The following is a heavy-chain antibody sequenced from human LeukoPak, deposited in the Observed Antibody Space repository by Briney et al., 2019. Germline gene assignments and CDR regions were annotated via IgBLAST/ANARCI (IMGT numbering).Heavy chain of an antibody. Sequence: SETLSLTCTVARGSISSDNDYWGWIRQPPGKGLEWIGSIYYRGSTYYNPSLKSRVTISVDTPKNQFSLKLSSVTAADTAVYYCVWPYSSGWSGADYWGQGTLVTVSP. CDR2: IYYRGST. CDR1: RGSISSDNDY. J-gene: IGHJ4*02. D-gene: IGHD6-19*01. CDR3: VWPYSSGWSGADY. V-gene: IGHV4-39*01.